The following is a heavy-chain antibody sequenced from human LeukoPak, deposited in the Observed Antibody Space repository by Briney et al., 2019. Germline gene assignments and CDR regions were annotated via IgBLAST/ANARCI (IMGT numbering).Heavy chain of an antibody. CDR2: IYSGGST. CDR1: GFTFSNYW. J-gene: IGHJ1*01. Sequence: GGSLTLSCAASGFTFSNYWLSWVRQAPGKGLEWVSVIYSGGSTYYADSVKGRFTISRDNSKNTLYLQMKSLRAEDTAVYYCARTDETAPAEDFQHWGQGTLVTVSS. V-gene: IGHV3-53*01. D-gene: IGHD2-21*02. CDR3: ARTDETAPAEDFQH.